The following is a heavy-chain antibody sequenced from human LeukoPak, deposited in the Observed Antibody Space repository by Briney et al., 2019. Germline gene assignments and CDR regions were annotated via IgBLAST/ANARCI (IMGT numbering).Heavy chain of an antibody. D-gene: IGHD2-15*01. Sequence: SVKVSCKASGGTFSSYAISWVRQAPGQGVEGMGGIIPIFGTANYAQKFQGRVTITADKSTSTAYMELSSLRSEDTAVYYCARVNLVVVAAIGVGHAFDIWGQGTMVTVSS. V-gene: IGHV1-69*06. CDR3: ARVNLVVVAAIGVGHAFDI. CDR1: GGTFSSYA. CDR2: IIPIFGTA. J-gene: IGHJ3*02.